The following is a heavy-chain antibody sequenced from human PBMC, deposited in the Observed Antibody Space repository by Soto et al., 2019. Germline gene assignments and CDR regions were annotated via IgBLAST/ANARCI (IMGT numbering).Heavy chain of an antibody. CDR3: ARLDTAMVTTYYYGMDV. CDR1: GGSISSSSYY. CDR2: IYYSGST. D-gene: IGHD5-18*01. J-gene: IGHJ6*02. V-gene: IGHV4-39*01. Sequence: PSETLSLTCTVSGGSISSSSYYWGWIRQPPGKGLEWIGSIYYSGSTYYNPSLKSRVTISVDTSKNQFSLKLSSVTAADTAVYYCARLDTAMVTTYYYGMDVWGQGTTVTVSS.